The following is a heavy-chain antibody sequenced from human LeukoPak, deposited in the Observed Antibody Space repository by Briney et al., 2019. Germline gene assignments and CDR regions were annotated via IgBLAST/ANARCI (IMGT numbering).Heavy chain of an antibody. CDR1: GFTFSSYG. J-gene: IGHJ3*02. V-gene: IGHV3-30*18. Sequence: GGSLRLSCAASGFTFSSYGMHWVRQAPGKGLEWVAVISYDGSNKYYADSVKGRFTISRDNSKNTLYLQMNSLRAEDTAVYYCAKGDGRQWLAGHAFDIWGQGTMVTVPS. CDR2: ISYDGSNK. CDR3: AKGDGRQWLAGHAFDI. D-gene: IGHD6-19*01.